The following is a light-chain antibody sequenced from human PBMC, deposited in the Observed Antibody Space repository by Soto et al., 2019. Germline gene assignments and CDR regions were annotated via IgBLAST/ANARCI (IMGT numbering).Light chain of an antibody. CDR1: SRDVGAYDY. J-gene: IGLJ1*01. Sequence: QSALTQPASVSGSPGQSITISCTGTSRDVGAYDYVSWYLQYPDKAPQLLIYYVVHRPSGVSSRFSGSKSGNTASLTISGLQAGDEGDYYCCSYADGSIYFFGTGTKLTVL. CDR2: YVV. V-gene: IGLV2-14*03. CDR3: CSYADGSIYF.